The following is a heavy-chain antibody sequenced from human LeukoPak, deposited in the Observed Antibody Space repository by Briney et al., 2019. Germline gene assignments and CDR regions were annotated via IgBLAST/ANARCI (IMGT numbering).Heavy chain of an antibody. V-gene: IGHV4-59*12. Sequence: SETLSLTCTVSGGSISIYYWSWIRQPPGKGLEWMGYIYYSGSTNYNPSLKSRVTISVDTSKNQFSLKLSSVTAADTAVYYCARVMVGNYYGSGRLTYFDYWGQGTLVTVSS. D-gene: IGHD3-10*01. J-gene: IGHJ4*02. CDR1: GGSISIYY. CDR3: ARVMVGNYYGSGRLTYFDY. CDR2: IYYSGST.